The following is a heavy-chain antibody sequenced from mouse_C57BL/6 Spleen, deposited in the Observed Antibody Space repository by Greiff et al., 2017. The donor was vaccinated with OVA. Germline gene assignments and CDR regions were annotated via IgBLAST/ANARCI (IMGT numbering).Heavy chain of an antibody. CDR2: INPSTGGT. CDR3: ARGDYDQRVDY. V-gene: IGHV1-42*01. J-gene: IGHJ2*01. CDR1: GYSFTGYY. Sequence: VQLQQSGPELVKPGASVKISCKASGYSFTGYYMNWVKQSPEKSLEWIGEINPSTGGTTYNQKFKAKATLTVDKSSSTAYMQLKSLTSEDSAVYYCARGDYDQRVDYWGQGTTLTVSS. D-gene: IGHD2-4*01.